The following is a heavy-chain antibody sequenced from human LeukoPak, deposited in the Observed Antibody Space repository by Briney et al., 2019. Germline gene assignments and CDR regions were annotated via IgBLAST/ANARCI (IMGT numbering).Heavy chain of an antibody. Sequence: GGSLRLSCAASGFTLSNAWMSWVRQAPGKGLEWVGRIKSKTDGGTTDYAAPVKGRFTISRDDSKNTLYLQMNSLKTEDTAVYYCTAGSGYCSSTSCYPLFDYWGQGTLVTVSS. D-gene: IGHD2-2*01. CDR3: TAGSGYCSSTSCYPLFDY. J-gene: IGHJ4*02. CDR1: GFTLSNAW. V-gene: IGHV3-15*01. CDR2: IKSKTDGGTT.